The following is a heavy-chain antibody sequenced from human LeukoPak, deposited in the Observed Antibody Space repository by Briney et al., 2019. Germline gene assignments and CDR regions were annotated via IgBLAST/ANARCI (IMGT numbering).Heavy chain of an antibody. D-gene: IGHD6-19*01. V-gene: IGHV1-69*01. CDR2: IIPIFGTA. Sequence: ASVKVSCKASGGTFSSYAISWVRQAPGQGLEWMGGIIPIFGTANYAQKFQGRVTITADESTSTAYMQLSSLRSEDTAVYYCAGSSGGSSGWYKLDYWGQGTLVTVSS. J-gene: IGHJ4*02. CDR1: GGTFSSYA. CDR3: AGSSGGSSGWYKLDY.